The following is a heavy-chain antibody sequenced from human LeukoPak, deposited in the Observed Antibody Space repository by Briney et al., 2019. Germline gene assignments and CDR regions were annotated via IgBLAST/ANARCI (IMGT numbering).Heavy chain of an antibody. V-gene: IGHV4-59*01. D-gene: IGHD3-3*01. Sequence: SETLSLTCTVSGGSISSYYWSWIRQPPGKGLEWIGYIYYSGSTNYNPSLNSRVTISVDTSKNQFSLKVNSVTAADTAVYYCARDGYDFSFDPWGQGTLVTVSS. J-gene: IGHJ5*02. CDR3: ARDGYDFSFDP. CDR1: GGSISSYY. CDR2: IYYSGST.